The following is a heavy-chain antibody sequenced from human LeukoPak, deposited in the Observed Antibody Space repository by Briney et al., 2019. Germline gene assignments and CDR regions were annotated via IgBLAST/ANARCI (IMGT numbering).Heavy chain of an antibody. Sequence: SETLSLTCAVYGGSFSGYYWSWIRQPPGKGLEWIGEINHSGSTNYNPSLKSRVTISVDTSKNQFSLKLSSVTAADTAVYYCARGLQRWLRWVWFDLWGQGTLVTVSS. CDR2: INHSGST. J-gene: IGHJ5*02. V-gene: IGHV4-34*01. D-gene: IGHD5-12*01. CDR1: GGSFSGYY. CDR3: ARGLQRWLRWVWFDL.